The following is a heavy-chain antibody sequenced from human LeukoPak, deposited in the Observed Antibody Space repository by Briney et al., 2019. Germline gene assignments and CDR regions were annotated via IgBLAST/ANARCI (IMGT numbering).Heavy chain of an antibody. CDR2: IYYSGST. CDR3: ATSDSSGYYSSYY. Sequence: SETLSLTCTVSGGSISSYYWSWIRQPPGKGLEWIGYIYYSGSTNYNPSLKSRVTISVDTSKNQFSLKLSSVPAADTAVYYCATSDSSGYYSSYYWGQGTLVTVSS. D-gene: IGHD3-22*01. J-gene: IGHJ4*02. CDR1: GGSISSYY. V-gene: IGHV4-59*01.